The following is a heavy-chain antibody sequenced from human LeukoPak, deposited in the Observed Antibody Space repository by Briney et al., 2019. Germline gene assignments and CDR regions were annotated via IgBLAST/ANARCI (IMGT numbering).Heavy chain of an antibody. V-gene: IGHV4-39*07. CDR3: AKSNGYGLVDI. J-gene: IGHJ3*02. CDR2: ICDSGST. CDR1: GGSISTSNYC. Sequence: SETLSLTCAVSGGSISTSNYCWGWIRQPPGKGLEWIGNICDSGSTDYSPSLRMRVSIALARTRNQCSLKLNSVTAADTAVYYCAKSNGYGLVDIWGQGTMVTVSS. D-gene: IGHD3-10*01.